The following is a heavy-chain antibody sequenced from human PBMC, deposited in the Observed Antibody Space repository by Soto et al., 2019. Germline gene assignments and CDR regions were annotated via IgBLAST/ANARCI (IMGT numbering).Heavy chain of an antibody. J-gene: IGHJ4*02. CDR2: ISSSSSYI. V-gene: IGHV3-21*01. D-gene: IGHD2-21*02. CDR1: GFTFSSYS. Sequence: EVQLVESGGGLGKPGGSLRLSCAASGFTFSSYSMNWFRQAPGKGLEWVSSISSSSSYIYYADSVKGRFTISRDNAKNSLYLQMTSLRAEDTAVYYCARDRVVTAIYYFDYWGQGTLVTVSS. CDR3: ARDRVVTAIYYFDY.